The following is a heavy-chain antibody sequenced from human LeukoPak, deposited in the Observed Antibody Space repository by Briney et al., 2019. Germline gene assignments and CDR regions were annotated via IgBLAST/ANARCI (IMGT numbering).Heavy chain of an antibody. CDR2: ISSSSNYI. D-gene: IGHD4-17*01. CDR1: GFTFSSYS. J-gene: IGHJ4*02. Sequence: PGGSLRLSCGASGFTFSSYSMNWVRQAPGKGLEWVSSISSSSNYIYYVDSVKGRFTICRDNAKNSLYLQMNSLRAEDTAVYYCARGDVGDYASSFDYWGQGTLVTVSS. CDR3: ARGDVGDYASSFDY. V-gene: IGHV3-21*01.